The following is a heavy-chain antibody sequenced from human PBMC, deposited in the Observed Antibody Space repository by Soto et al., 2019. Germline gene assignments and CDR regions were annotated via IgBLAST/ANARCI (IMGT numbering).Heavy chain of an antibody. V-gene: IGHV1-69*13. Sequence: ASVKVSCKASGGTFSSYAISWVRQAPGQGLEWMGGIIPIFGTANYAQKFQGRVTITADESTSTAYMELSSLRSEDTAVYYCARSGTFGGVIADNWFDPWGQGTLVTVSS. D-gene: IGHD3-16*02. J-gene: IGHJ5*02. CDR3: ARSGTFGGVIADNWFDP. CDR1: GGTFSSYA. CDR2: IIPIFGTA.